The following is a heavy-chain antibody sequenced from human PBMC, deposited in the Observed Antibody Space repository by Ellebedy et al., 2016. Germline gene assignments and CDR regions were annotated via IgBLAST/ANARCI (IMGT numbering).Heavy chain of an antibody. CDR1: GGTFSSYA. CDR2: IIPIFGTA. D-gene: IGHD3-10*01. Sequence: SVKVSXXASGGTFSSYAISWVRQAPGQGLEWMGGIIPIFGTANYAQKFQGRVTITADESTSTAYMELSSLRSEDTAVYYCASPYGSGSSATDYWGQGTLVTVSS. J-gene: IGHJ4*02. V-gene: IGHV1-69*13. CDR3: ASPYGSGSSATDY.